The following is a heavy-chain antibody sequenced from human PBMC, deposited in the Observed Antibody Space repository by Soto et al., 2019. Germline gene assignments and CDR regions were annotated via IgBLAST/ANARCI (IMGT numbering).Heavy chain of an antibody. CDR3: ARNLFDSRGYPPEV. Sequence: SETLSLTCTVSGGSLSSYYWSWIRQPPGEGLEWIGEIFHTGNTDYNPSLKSRVSILVDKSKNQFSLNLDSVTAADTAVYYCARNLFDSRGYPPEVWGQGILVTVSS. D-gene: IGHD3-22*01. CDR2: IFHTGNT. J-gene: IGHJ4*02. CDR1: GGSLSSYY. V-gene: IGHV4-59*12.